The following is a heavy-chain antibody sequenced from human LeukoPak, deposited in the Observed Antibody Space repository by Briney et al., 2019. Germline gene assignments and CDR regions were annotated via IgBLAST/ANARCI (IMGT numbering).Heavy chain of an antibody. CDR3: ARARGLVAAARFDY. Sequence: PSQTLSLTCTVSGGSISSGDYYWSWIRQPPGKGLEWIGYIYYSGSTYYNPSLKSRVTTSVDTSKNQFSLKLSSVTAADTAVYYCARARGLVAAARFDYWGQGTLVTVSS. V-gene: IGHV4-30-4*01. CDR1: GGSISSGDYY. CDR2: IYYSGST. J-gene: IGHJ4*02. D-gene: IGHD6-13*01.